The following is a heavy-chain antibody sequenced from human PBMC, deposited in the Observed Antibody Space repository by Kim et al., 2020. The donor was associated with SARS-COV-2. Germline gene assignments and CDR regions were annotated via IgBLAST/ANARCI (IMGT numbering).Heavy chain of an antibody. D-gene: IGHD3-22*01. J-gene: IGHJ3*02. CDR2: ISWNSGSI. Sequence: GGSLRLSCAASGFTFGDYAMHWVRQAPGKGLEWVSGISWNSGSIGYADSVKGRFTISRDNAKNSLYLQMNSLSAEDTALYYCAKDIYWRSNEFELYDSSGYASDFDIWGQGTMVTVSS. V-gene: IGHV3-9*01. CDR1: GFTFGDYA. CDR3: AKDIYWRSNEFELYDSSGYASDFDI.